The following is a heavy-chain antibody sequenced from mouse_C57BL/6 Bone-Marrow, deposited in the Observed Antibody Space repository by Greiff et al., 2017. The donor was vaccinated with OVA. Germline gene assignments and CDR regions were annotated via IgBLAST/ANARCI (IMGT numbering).Heavy chain of an antibody. Sequence: EVKLVESGGDLVKPGGSLKLSCAASGFTFSSYGMSWVRQTPDKRLEWVATISSGGSYNYYPDSVKGRFTISRDNAKNTLYLQMSSLKSEDTAMYYCARQGQLRLLFAYWGQGTLVTVSA. J-gene: IGHJ3*01. CDR3: ARQGQLRLLFAY. D-gene: IGHD3-2*02. CDR1: GFTFSSYG. V-gene: IGHV5-6*01. CDR2: ISSGGSYN.